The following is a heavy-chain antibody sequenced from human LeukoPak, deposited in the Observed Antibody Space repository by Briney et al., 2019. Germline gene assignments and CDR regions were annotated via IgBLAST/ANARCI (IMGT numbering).Heavy chain of an antibody. V-gene: IGHV3-23*01. J-gene: IGHJ6*03. CDR2: ISGSGGGT. Sequence: GGSLRLSSAASGFTFSSYAMSWVRQAPGKGLEWVSGISGSGGGTYYADSVKGRFTISRDNSKNTLYLQMNSLRAEDTAVYYCAKDSASQLWPDYYYYYMDVWGKGTTVTVSS. CDR3: AKDSASQLWPDYYYYYMDV. D-gene: IGHD5-18*01. CDR1: GFTFSSYA.